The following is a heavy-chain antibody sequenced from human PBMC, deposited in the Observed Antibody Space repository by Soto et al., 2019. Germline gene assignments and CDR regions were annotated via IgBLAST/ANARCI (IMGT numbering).Heavy chain of an antibody. CDR2: ISYDGGEA. Sequence: GGSLRLSCAGSGFMFSNYGMHWVRRAPGKGLEWVAFISYDGGEAFYADSVKGRFTISRDNSERTLFLHMRSLKKEDTAVYYCAITNVADASFDYWGQGTLVTVSS. CDR3: AITNVADASFDY. CDR1: GFMFSNYG. D-gene: IGHD2-8*01. J-gene: IGHJ4*02. V-gene: IGHV3-30*03.